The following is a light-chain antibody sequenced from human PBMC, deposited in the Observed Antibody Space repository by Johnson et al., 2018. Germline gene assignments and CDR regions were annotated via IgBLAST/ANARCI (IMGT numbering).Light chain of an antibody. Sequence: QSVLTQPPSVSAAPGQKVTISCSGSSSNIGNNYVSWYQQLPGTAPKLLIYENNKRPSGIPDRFSGSKSGTSATLGITGLQTGDEDDYYFGTWDSSLSAGNVFGTGTKVTVL. CDR2: ENN. J-gene: IGLJ1*01. V-gene: IGLV1-51*02. CDR1: SSNIGNNY. CDR3: GTWDSSLSAGNV.